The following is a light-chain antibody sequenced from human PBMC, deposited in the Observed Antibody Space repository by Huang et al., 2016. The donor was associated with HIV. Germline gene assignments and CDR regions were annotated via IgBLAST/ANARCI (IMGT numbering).Light chain of an antibody. J-gene: IGKJ2*01. CDR1: HVISVY. CDR2: GTS. V-gene: IGKV1-39*01. Sequence: DIQMTQSPSSLSASVGDTVTITCRASHVISVYLNWYQQKPGKAPKLLIYGTSNLHGGVPSRFSARGSGTDFTLTINSLQPEDFASYYCQQTYRAPYTFGQETKLEIK. CDR3: QQTYRAPYT.